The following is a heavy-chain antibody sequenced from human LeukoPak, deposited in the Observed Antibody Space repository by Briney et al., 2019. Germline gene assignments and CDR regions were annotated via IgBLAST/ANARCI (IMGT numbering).Heavy chain of an antibody. Sequence: GGSLRLSCAASGFTFSSYAMSWVRQAPGKGLEWVSAISGSGGSTYYADSVKGRFTISRDNAKNSLYLQLSSLRGEDTAVYYCVRERNYYYFDLWGQGTLVTVSS. CDR2: ISGSGGST. CDR3: VRERNYYYFDL. V-gene: IGHV3-23*01. CDR1: GFTFSSYA. J-gene: IGHJ4*02. D-gene: IGHD5-24*01.